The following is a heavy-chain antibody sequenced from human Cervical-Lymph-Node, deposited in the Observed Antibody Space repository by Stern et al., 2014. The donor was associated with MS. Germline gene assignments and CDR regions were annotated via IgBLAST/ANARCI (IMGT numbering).Heavy chain of an antibody. CDR3: ASGYRIFDY. CDR1: GGSISSGSDY. CDR2: IHASGSA. J-gene: IGHJ4*02. D-gene: IGHD5-18*01. V-gene: IGHV4-61*02. Sequence: QVQLVQSGPGLVKPSQTLSLTCTVSGGSISSGSDYWSWIRQPVGKGLEWIGRIHASGSAFYTPSLKRRVTISTEPSMNQFSLELNSATAADTAIYYCASGYRIFDYWGQGILVTVSS.